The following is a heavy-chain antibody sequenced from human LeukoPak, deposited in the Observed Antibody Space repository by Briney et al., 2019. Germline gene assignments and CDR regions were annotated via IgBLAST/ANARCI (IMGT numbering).Heavy chain of an antibody. Sequence: APVKVSCKASGGTFSSYAISWVRQAPGQGLEWMGGIIPIFGTANYAQKFQGRVTITADESTSTAYMELSSLRSEDTAVYYCAAQKTRSSFDYWGQGTLVTVSS. CDR2: IIPIFGTA. D-gene: IGHD3-16*02. J-gene: IGHJ4*02. V-gene: IGHV1-69*13. CDR3: AAQKTRSSFDY. CDR1: GGTFSSYA.